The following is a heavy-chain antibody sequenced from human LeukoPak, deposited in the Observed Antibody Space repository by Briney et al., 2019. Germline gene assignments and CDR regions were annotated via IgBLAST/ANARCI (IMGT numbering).Heavy chain of an antibody. D-gene: IGHD6-13*01. Sequence: GESLKISCKTSGYSFTSYWIGWVRQMPGKGLEWMGIIYPGDSDTRYSPSFQGQVTISADKSISTAYLQWSSLKASDTAMYYCARTGYSSSWYKYSNWFDPWGQGTLVTVSS. CDR1: GYSFTSYW. V-gene: IGHV5-51*01. CDR3: ARTGYSSSWYKYSNWFDP. CDR2: IYPGDSDT. J-gene: IGHJ5*02.